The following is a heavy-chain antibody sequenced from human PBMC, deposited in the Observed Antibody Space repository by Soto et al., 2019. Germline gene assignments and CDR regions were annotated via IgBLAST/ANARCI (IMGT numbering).Heavy chain of an antibody. J-gene: IGHJ5*02. Sequence: EVQLVESGGGLVQPGGSLRLSCAASGFTFTNYWMHWVRQAPGKGLMWVSRINPDGSRTTYADSVKGRFAIFRDNAKNTLYLQRNSLRAEDTAVYYCARVRSGSYDWFDPWGQGTLVTVSS. V-gene: IGHV3-74*01. CDR2: INPDGSRT. CDR3: ARVRSGSYDWFDP. CDR1: GFTFTNYW. D-gene: IGHD3-10*01.